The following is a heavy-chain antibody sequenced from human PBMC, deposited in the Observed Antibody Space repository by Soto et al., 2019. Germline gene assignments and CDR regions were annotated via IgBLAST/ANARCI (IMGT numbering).Heavy chain of an antibody. V-gene: IGHV1-18*01. CDR2: ISVHTGDT. CDR3: ARARAEYSSSFSYYFDS. Sequence: QVQLVESGGGVVQPGRSLRLSCTASGFTFSNYGMHWVRQAPGQGLEWVAWISVHTGDTKYAQKLQGRVTLTTDTFTTTAYMELRGLTSDDTAIYYCARARAEYSSSFSYYFDSWGQGTLVTVSS. J-gene: IGHJ4*02. D-gene: IGHD6-6*01. CDR1: GFTFSNYG.